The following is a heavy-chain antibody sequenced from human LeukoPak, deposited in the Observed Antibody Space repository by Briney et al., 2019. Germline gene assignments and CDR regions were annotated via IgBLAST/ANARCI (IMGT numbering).Heavy chain of an antibody. CDR2: IYYSGST. CDR1: GGSISSYY. Sequence: HSETLSLTCTVSGGSISSYYWSWIRQPPGKGLEWIGYIYYSGSTNYNPSLKSRVTISVDTSKNQFSLKLSSVTAADTAVYYCARDSYLDDSSGYGAFDIWGQGTMVTVSS. CDR3: ARDSYLDDSSGYGAFDI. D-gene: IGHD3-22*01. J-gene: IGHJ3*02. V-gene: IGHV4-59*01.